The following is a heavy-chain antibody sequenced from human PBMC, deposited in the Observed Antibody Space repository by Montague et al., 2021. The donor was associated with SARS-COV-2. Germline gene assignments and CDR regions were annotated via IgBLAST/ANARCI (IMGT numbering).Heavy chain of an antibody. CDR3: ARGWGSYSGRFDY. CDR2: SYTSGSI. J-gene: IGHJ4*02. Sequence: TLSLTCTVSGXSITSGSYYWNWVRQPAGKGLEWVGRSYTSGSIDYNPSLKSRLTISVDTSKNQFSLKLSSVTAADTAVYFCARGWGSYSGRFDYWGQGALVTVSS. V-gene: IGHV4-61*02. D-gene: IGHD1-26*01. CDR1: GXSITSGSYY.